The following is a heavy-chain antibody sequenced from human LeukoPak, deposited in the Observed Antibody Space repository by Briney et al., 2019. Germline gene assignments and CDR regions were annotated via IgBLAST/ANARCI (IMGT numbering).Heavy chain of an antibody. CDR3: ARQWFGEWY. J-gene: IGHJ4*02. V-gene: IGHV3-21*04. Sequence: GGSLRLSCVASGFAFSDDSMNWVRQPPGKGLEWVSSISSTSKYIYYADSVKGRFTISRDNAKNSLYLQMNSLRAEDTAVYYCARQWFGEWYWGQGTLVTVSS. CDR2: ISSTSKYI. D-gene: IGHD3-10*01. CDR1: GFAFSDDS.